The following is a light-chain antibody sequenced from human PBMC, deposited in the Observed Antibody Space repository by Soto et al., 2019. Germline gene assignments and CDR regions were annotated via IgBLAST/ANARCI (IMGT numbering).Light chain of an antibody. CDR2: GAS. Sequence: IVLTQSPGTLSLSPGERATLSCRASETVAGSYLAWYQQKPGQAPRLLIHGASTRATGIADRFSGSGSGTDFTLTISRLEPEDFAVYYCQLYGTSPKTFGQGTKV. CDR3: QLYGTSPKT. CDR1: ETVAGSY. V-gene: IGKV3-20*01. J-gene: IGKJ1*01.